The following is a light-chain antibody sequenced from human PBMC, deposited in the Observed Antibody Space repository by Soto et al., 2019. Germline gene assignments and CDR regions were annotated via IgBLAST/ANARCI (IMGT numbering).Light chain of an antibody. V-gene: IGKV3-11*01. CDR3: QQRYNCPPA. Sequence: DIVLTQSPVTLSLSPGDLATRSGRASQIVSSYLAWYQQKPGQSPRLLIYDASNRATGVPPRFSGSGSGTDFTLTISSLEPEDFAVYYCQQRYNCPPAFGQGTRLE. CDR1: QIVSSY. J-gene: IGKJ5*01. CDR2: DAS.